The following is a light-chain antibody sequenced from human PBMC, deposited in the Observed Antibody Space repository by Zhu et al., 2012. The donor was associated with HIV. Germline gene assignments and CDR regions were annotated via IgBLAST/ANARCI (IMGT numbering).Light chain of an antibody. J-gene: IGKJ3*01. CDR1: ESISRY. CDR2: DAS. CDR3: QQLNTYPLFT. Sequence: DVQLTQSPSFLSASVGDRVTITCRASESISRYLAWYQQKPGKAPKLLIYDASTLQSGVPSTFSGSGSGTEFTLTISSLQPEDFAIYYCQQLNTYPLFTFGPGPEWISN. V-gene: IGKV1-9*01.